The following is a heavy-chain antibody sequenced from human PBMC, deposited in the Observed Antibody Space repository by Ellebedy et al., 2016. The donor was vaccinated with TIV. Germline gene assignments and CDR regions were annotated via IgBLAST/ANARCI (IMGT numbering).Heavy chain of an antibody. CDR1: GFTVSSNY. Sequence: GGSLRLSCAASGFTVSSNYMSWVRQAPGRGLEWVSTIYSSGGKYYAGSVKGRFTISRYNSKNTLYLQMNSLRAEDTAVYYCAGGISVAGTSLGFWGQGTLVTVSS. CDR3: AGGISVAGTSLGF. CDR2: IYSSGGK. D-gene: IGHD6-19*01. J-gene: IGHJ4*02. V-gene: IGHV3-53*01.